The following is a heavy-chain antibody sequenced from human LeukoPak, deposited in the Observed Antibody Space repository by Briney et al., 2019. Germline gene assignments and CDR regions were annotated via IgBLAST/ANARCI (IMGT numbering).Heavy chain of an antibody. CDR3: ARGDFDWLFPADY. V-gene: IGHV1-8*01. Sequence: GASVKVSCKASGYTFTSYDINWGRQATGQGLEWMGWMNPNSGNTGYAQKFQGRVTMTRNTSISTAYMELSSLRSEDTAVYYCARGDFDWLFPADYWGQGTLVTVSS. J-gene: IGHJ4*02. CDR2: MNPNSGNT. D-gene: IGHD3-9*01. CDR1: GYTFTSYD.